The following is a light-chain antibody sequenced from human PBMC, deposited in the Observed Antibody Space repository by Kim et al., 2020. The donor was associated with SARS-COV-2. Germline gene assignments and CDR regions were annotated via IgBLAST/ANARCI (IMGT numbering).Light chain of an antibody. V-gene: IGLV3-1*01. CDR1: TLGNKY. CDR3: QSGDSSDTYV. CDR2: KDS. Sequence: SYELTQPPSVSVSPGQTASITCSGETLGNKYACWYQQKPGQSPVLVIYKDSKRPSGIPERFSGSTSGTTATLTISGVQAEDEADYYCQSGDSSDTYV. J-gene: IGLJ1*01.